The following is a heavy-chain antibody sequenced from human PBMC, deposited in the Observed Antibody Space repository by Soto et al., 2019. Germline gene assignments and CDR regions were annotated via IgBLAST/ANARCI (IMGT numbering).Heavy chain of an antibody. Sequence: EVHLLESGGGLVHPGESLRLSCGASGFTFSSCVMTRVRQAPGKGLEWVSCITDSGTGTYYADSVKGRFTISSDNSKNTMYLQMNNLRAEDTGVYYCAKGLINGRWYAEDWGQGTLVTVSS. CDR3: AKGLINGRWYAED. V-gene: IGHV3-23*01. CDR2: ITDSGTGT. CDR1: GFTFSSCV. D-gene: IGHD6-13*01. J-gene: IGHJ4*02.